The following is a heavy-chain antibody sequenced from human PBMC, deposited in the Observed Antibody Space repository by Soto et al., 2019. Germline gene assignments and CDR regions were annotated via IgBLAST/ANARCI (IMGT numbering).Heavy chain of an antibody. J-gene: IGHJ4*02. CDR2: ISSGSSTI. D-gene: IGHD6-19*01. Sequence: QVQLVESGGGLVKPGGSLRLSCAAAGFRFNDYYMTWIRQAPGKGLEWVSYISSGSSTIYYAHSVKGRFTISRDNAKNSLYRKWTGRGAEDTAVYYGATRSGALAAGFPYYFASWGQGTRFTVP. V-gene: IGHV3-11*01. CDR1: GFRFNDYY. CDR3: ATRSGALAAGFPYYFAS.